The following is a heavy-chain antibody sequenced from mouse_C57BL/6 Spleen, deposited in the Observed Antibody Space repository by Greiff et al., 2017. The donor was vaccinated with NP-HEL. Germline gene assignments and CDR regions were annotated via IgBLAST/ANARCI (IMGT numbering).Heavy chain of an antibody. CDR1: GYTFTDYN. V-gene: IGHV1-18*01. CDR3: ARSTIRYFDY. D-gene: IGHD1-1*01. Sequence: EVKLQESGPELVKPGASVKIPCKASGYTFTDYNMDWVKQSHGKSLEWIGDINPNNGGTSYNQKFKGKATLTVDKSSSTAYMELRSLTSEDTAVYYCARSTIRYFDYWGQGTTLTVSS. CDR2: INPNNGGT. J-gene: IGHJ2*01.